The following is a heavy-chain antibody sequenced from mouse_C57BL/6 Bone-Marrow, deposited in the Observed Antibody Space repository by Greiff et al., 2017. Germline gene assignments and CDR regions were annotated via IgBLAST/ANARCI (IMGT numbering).Heavy chain of an antibody. CDR1: GFTFSNYW. Sequence: EVMVVESGGGLVQPGGSMKLSCVASGFTFSNYWMNWVRQSPEKGLEWVAQISLKSDNYATPYAESVKGRFTISRDDSKSRVYLQMNSLRAEDTGMYYCAPYYVSSYGYFDVWGTGTTVTVSS. CDR2: ISLKSDNYAT. CDR3: APYYVSSYGYFDV. J-gene: IGHJ1*03. D-gene: IGHD1-1*01. V-gene: IGHV6-3*01.